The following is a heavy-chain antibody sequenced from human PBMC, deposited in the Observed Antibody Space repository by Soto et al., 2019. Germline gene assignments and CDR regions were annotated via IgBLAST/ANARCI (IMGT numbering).Heavy chain of an antibody. CDR2: ISSSSSYI. CDR1: GFTFSSYS. D-gene: IGHD2-2*01. CDR3: ARDRQYQNYYYYGMDV. Sequence: EVQLVESGGGLVKPGGSLRLSCAASGFTFSSYSMNWVRQAPGKGLEWVSSISSSSSYIYYADSVKGRFTISRDNAKNSLYLQMNSLRAEDTAVYYCARDRQYQNYYYYGMDVWGQGTTVTVSS. V-gene: IGHV3-21*01. J-gene: IGHJ6*02.